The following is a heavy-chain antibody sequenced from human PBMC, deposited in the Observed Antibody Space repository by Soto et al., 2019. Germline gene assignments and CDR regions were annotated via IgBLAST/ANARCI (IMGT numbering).Heavy chain of an antibody. CDR1: GFTFSSYG. J-gene: IGHJ4*02. V-gene: IGHV3-23*01. D-gene: IGHD2-2*02. CDR2: ISGGGDTT. CDR3: SKLKDFVVLPAAILDY. Sequence: EVQLLESGGGLVQPGGSLRLTCAASGFTFSSYGISWIRLSPGKGLEWVSVISGGGDTTYYTPSVKGRFTISRDDFRNTLYLQMNSLRTADTAIYYCSKLKDFVVLPAAILDYWGPGTLVTVSS.